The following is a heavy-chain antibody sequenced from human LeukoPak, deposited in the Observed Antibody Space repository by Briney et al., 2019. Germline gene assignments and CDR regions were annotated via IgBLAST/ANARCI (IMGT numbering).Heavy chain of an antibody. CDR1: GYTFTGYY. CDR3: ARAREYYGSGSYYNGFDY. CDR2: INPNSGGT. V-gene: IGHV1-2*02. Sequence: GASVKVSCKASGYTFTGYYMHWVRQAPGQGLEWMGWINPNSGGTNYAQKFQGRVTMTRDTSISTAYMELSRLRSVDTAVYYCARAREYYGSGSYYNGFDYWGQGTLVTVSS. J-gene: IGHJ4*02. D-gene: IGHD3-10*01.